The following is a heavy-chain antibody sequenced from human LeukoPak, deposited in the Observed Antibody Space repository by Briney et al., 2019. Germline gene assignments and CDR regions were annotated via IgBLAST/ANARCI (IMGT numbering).Heavy chain of an antibody. Sequence: SETLSLTCTVSGGSISSSSYYWGWIRQPPGKGLEWIGSIYYSGSTYYNPSLKSQVTISVDTSKNQFSLKLSSVTAADTAVYYCARLAAGDGLRYFDDAFDIWGQGTMVTVSS. V-gene: IGHV4-39*07. D-gene: IGHD3-9*01. CDR2: IYYSGST. CDR3: ARLAAGDGLRYFDDAFDI. J-gene: IGHJ3*02. CDR1: GGSISSSSYY.